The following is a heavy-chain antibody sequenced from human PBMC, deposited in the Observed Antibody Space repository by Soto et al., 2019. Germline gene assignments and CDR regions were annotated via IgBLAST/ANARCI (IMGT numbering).Heavy chain of an antibody. CDR2: IIPIFGTA. Sequence: QVQLVQSGAEVKKPGSSVNVSCKASGGTFSSYAISWVRQAPGQGLEWRGGIIPIFGTANYAQKFQGRVTITADESTSTAYMELSSLRSEDTAVYYCATKLELGVYNWFDPWGQGTLVTVSS. CDR3: ATKLELGVYNWFDP. V-gene: IGHV1-69*01. CDR1: GGTFSSYA. D-gene: IGHD1-7*01. J-gene: IGHJ5*02.